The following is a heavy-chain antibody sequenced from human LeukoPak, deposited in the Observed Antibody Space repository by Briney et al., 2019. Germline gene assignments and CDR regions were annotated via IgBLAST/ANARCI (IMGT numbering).Heavy chain of an antibody. CDR1: GGSISSGGYY. J-gene: IGHJ4*02. D-gene: IGHD2-2*01. CDR2: INHSGST. V-gene: IGHV4-39*07. CDR3: ARLPVRRLRSGVPASHRDY. Sequence: SETLSLTCTVSGGSISSGGYYWSWIRQPPGKGLEWIGEINHSGSTNYNPSLKSRVTISVDTSKNQFSLKLSSVTAADTAVYYCARLPVRRLRSGVPASHRDYWGQGTLVTVSS.